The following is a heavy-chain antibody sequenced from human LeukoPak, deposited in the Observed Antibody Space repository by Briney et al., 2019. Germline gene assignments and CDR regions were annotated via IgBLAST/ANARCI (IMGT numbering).Heavy chain of an antibody. D-gene: IGHD1-26*01. CDR2: IYSGGST. V-gene: IGHV3-53*01. CDR1: GFTVSSNY. J-gene: IGHJ4*02. CDR3: ARDSVGAGCFDY. Sequence: GGSLRLSCAASGFTVSSNYMSWVRQAPGKGLEWVSVIYSGGSTYYADSVKGRFTISRDNSKNTLYLQMNSLRAEDTAVYYCARDSVGAGCFDYWGQGTLVTVSS.